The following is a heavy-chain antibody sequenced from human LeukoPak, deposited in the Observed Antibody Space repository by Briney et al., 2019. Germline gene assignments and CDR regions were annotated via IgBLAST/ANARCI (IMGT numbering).Heavy chain of an antibody. J-gene: IGHJ4*02. D-gene: IGHD2-15*01. CDR3: ARTTYGHSLLRVFDN. CDR2: IYPGDSDT. V-gene: IGHV5-51*01. CDR1: GYSFTSYW. Sequence: GESLKISCKGSGYSFTSYWFGWVRQMPGKGLEWMGIIYPGDSDTRYSPSFQGQVTISADKSISTAYLQWSSLKASDTAMYYCARTTYGHSLLRVFDNWGQGTLVTVSS.